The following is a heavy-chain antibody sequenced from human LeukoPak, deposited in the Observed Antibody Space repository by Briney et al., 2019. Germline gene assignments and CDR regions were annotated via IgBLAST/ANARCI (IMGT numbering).Heavy chain of an antibody. D-gene: IGHD1-26*01. V-gene: IGHV1-24*01. J-gene: IGHJ4*02. CDR3: ATGRTWWDLLNY. Sequence: GASVKVSCKVSGHTLTELSLHWVRQAPGKGLEWMEGLDPEAGEMIYSQKFQGRVTMTEDTSTDIAYMEMSSLRSEDTAVYYCATGRTWWDLLNYWGQGTLVTVSS. CDR2: LDPEAGEM. CDR1: GHTLTELS.